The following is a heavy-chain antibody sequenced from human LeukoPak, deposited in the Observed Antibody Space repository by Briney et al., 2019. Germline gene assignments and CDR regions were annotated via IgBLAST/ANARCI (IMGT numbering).Heavy chain of an antibody. D-gene: IGHD3-10*01. J-gene: IGHJ4*02. V-gene: IGHV4-39*02. CDR1: GGSISSSVYY. Sequence: PSETLSLTCTVSGGSISSSVYYWGWIRQPPGKGLEWIGTIYYTGYTFYNPSLKSRVTMSADTSKNHFSLKLTSVTAADTAVYYCARESGVTMVRGVADYWGQGTLVTVSS. CDR3: ARESGVTMVRGVADY. CDR2: IYYTGYT.